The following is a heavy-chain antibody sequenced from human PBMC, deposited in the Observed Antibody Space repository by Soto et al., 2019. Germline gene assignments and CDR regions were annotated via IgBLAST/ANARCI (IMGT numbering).Heavy chain of an antibody. Sequence: SGTLFPTCTVSGGSISSGGFYWGWIRQPPGKGLEWIGYIYYSGSTYYNPSLKSRVTISVDTSKNQFSLKLSSVTAADTAVYYCARDMITFGGVIVGNSFDPWGQGTLVTVSS. V-gene: IGHV4-30-4*01. D-gene: IGHD3-16*02. CDR2: IYYSGST. CDR1: GGSISSGGFY. J-gene: IGHJ5*02. CDR3: ARDMITFGGVIVGNSFDP.